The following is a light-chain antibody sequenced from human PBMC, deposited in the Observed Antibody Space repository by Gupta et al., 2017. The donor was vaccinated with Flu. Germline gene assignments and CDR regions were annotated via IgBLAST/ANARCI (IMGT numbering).Light chain of an antibody. Sequence: QYALTQTASVYGSPGQSITISRQGTSSDVGSYNNVSWYLQHPGKAPKLMIYEVSNRPSGVSNRFSGSKSGNTASLTISGLQAEDEADYYCSSYTSNTALYAFGTGTKVTVL. J-gene: IGLJ1*01. CDR3: SSYTSNTALYA. CDR2: EVS. V-gene: IGLV2-14*01. CDR1: SSDVGSYNN.